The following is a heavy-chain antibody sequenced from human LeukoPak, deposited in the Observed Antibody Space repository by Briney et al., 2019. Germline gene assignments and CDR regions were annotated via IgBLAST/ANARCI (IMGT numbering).Heavy chain of an antibody. CDR3: VKRPEYDAGNFVFQH. CDR2: ITSAGAT. D-gene: IGHD4-23*01. CDR1: GLSLSSNM. V-gene: IGHV3-23*05. J-gene: IGHJ1*01. Sequence: AGGSLRLSCVASGLSLSSNMMSWVRQAPGEGLEWISTITSAGATYYIDSVRGRFTIPRDISKNTVFLLMNSLRAEDTAMYYCVKRPEYDAGNFVFQHWGQGTLVTVSS.